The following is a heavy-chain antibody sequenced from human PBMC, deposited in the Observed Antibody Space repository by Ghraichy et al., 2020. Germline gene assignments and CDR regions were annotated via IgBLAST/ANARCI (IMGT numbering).Heavy chain of an antibody. CDR2: ISGGGGST. CDR3: AKTDYYDLPGQFDY. V-gene: IGHV3-23*01. J-gene: IGHJ4*02. D-gene: IGHD3-22*01. Sequence: GGSLRLSCAASGFTFSSYAMSWVRQAPGKGLEWVSAISGGGGSTYYADSVKGRFTLSRDNSKNTLYLQMNSLRAEDTAVYYCAKTDYYDLPGQFDYWGQGTLVTVSS. CDR1: GFTFSSYA.